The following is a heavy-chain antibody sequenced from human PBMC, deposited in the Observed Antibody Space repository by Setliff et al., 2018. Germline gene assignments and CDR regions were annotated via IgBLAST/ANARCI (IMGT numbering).Heavy chain of an antibody. D-gene: IGHD6-19*01. Sequence: SETLSLTCTVSDDSISSRHYYWSWIRQPAGKGLEWLGQIYTSWSTNYNPSLKGRATLSIDASKKQFSLKLTSVTAADTAVYFCARYPRRGNGWYPYYVDVWGKGTTVTVSS. CDR2: IYTSWST. V-gene: IGHV4-61*09. CDR1: DDSISSRHYY. J-gene: IGHJ6*03. CDR3: ARYPRRGNGWYPYYVDV.